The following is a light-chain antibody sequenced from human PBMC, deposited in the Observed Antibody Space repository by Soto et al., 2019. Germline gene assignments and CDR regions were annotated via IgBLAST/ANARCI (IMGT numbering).Light chain of an antibody. J-gene: IGLJ1*01. CDR2: EVT. CDR1: SSDVGGYNY. V-gene: IGLV2-14*01. Sequence: QSVLTQPASVSGSPGQSITSSCTGTSSDVGGYNYVSWYQHHPGEAPKLMIFEVTKRPSGVSNRFSGSKSGNTASLTISGLQAEDEADYFCNSYTTSSTYVLGSGTKVTVL. CDR3: NSYTTSSTYV.